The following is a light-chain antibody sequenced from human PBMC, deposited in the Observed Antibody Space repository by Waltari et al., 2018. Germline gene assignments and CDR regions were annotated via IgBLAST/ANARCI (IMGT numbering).Light chain of an antibody. CDR2: GAS. Sequence: EIVLTQSPGTLSLSAGERATLSCKASQTLNNNYLAWYQQKPGQSPRLLIFGASKRVTGIPDRFSGSGSGTDFTLTISRLETEDFAMYYCQQYGSSPYSFGQGARVEIK. CDR1: QTLNNNY. J-gene: IGKJ2*01. V-gene: IGKV3-20*01. CDR3: QQYGSSPYS.